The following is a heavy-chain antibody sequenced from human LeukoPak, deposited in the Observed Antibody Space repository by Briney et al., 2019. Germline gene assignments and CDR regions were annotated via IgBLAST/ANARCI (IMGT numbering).Heavy chain of an antibody. D-gene: IGHD5-12*01. CDR3: TTNRVSVATIDY. V-gene: IGHV3-15*01. CDR1: GFTFSNAW. CDR2: IKSKTDGGTT. Sequence: GGSLRLSCAASGFTFSNAWMSWVRQAPGKGLGWVGRIKSKTDGGTTDYAAPVKGRFTISRDDSKNTLYLQMNSLKTEDTAVYYCTTNRVSVATIDYWGQGTLVTVSS. J-gene: IGHJ4*02.